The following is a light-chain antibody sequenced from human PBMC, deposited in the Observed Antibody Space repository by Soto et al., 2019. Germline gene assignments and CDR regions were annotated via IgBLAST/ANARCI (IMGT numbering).Light chain of an antibody. V-gene: IGKV1-39*01. Sequence: DIQMTQSPSSLSASIGARVTIACRASQTIHSYLNWYQQKPGKAPKLLISSASSLQSGVPSRFSGGGVGTDFTLTISRLQPEDFATYYCQQSHDVPLSFGQGTKVDI. CDR1: QTIHSY. CDR3: QQSHDVPLS. CDR2: SAS. J-gene: IGKJ1*01.